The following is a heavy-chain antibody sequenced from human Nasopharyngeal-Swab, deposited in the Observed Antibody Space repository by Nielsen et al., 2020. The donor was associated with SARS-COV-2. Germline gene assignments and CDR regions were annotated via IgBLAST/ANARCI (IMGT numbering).Heavy chain of an antibody. J-gene: IGHJ6*03. V-gene: IGHV3-30*02. D-gene: IGHD6-19*01. Sequence: GGSLRLSCAASGFTFSSYGMHWVRQAPGQGLEWVAVIWYDGSNKYYADSVKGRFTISRDNSKNTLYLQMNSLRAEDTAVYYCAKDITGYSSGWFYYYYYMDVWGKGTTVTVSS. CDR2: IWYDGSNK. CDR1: GFTFSSYG. CDR3: AKDITGYSSGWFYYYYYMDV.